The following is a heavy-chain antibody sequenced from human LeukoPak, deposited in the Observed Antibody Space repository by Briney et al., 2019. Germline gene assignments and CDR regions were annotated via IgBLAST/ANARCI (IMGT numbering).Heavy chain of an antibody. CDR2: ISWNSGSI. CDR3: VKDKTDFWSGYFDY. CDR1: GFTFDDYA. D-gene: IGHD3-3*01. J-gene: IGHJ4*02. V-gene: IGHV3-9*03. Sequence: GGSLRLSCAASGFTFDDYAMHWVRQAPGKGLEWVSGISWNSGSIGYADSVKGRFTISRDNAKNSLHLQMNSLRSEDMALYYCVKDKTDFWSGYFDYWGQGTLVTVSS.